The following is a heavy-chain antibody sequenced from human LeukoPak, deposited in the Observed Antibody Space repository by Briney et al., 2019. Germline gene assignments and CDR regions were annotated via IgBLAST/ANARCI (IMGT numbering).Heavy chain of an antibody. Sequence: PGGSLRLPCAASGFTFSSYGMHWVRQAPGKGLEWVAFIRFDGSHQSYGGSVKGRFTISRDNSKNTLYLQMNTLRAEDTAVYYCAKVGGIAVAGYYYMDVWGTGTTVTVSS. CDR1: GFTFSSYG. D-gene: IGHD6-19*01. CDR2: IRFDGSHQ. CDR3: AKVGGIAVAGYYYMDV. V-gene: IGHV3-30*02. J-gene: IGHJ6*03.